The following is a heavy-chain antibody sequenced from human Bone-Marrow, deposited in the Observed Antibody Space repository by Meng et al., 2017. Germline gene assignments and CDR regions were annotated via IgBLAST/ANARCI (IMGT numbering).Heavy chain of an antibody. D-gene: IGHD5-12*01. Sequence: SVKVSCKASGYTFTSYGISWVRQAPGQGLEWMGGIIPIFGTANYAQKFQGRVTITTDESTSTAYMELSSLRSEDTGVYYCARTGRGVRGYSGYALNQFLMFDYWGQGTLVTVAS. V-gene: IGHV1-69*05. J-gene: IGHJ4*02. CDR3: ARTGRGVRGYSGYALNQFLMFDY. CDR2: IIPIFGTA. CDR1: GYTFTSYG.